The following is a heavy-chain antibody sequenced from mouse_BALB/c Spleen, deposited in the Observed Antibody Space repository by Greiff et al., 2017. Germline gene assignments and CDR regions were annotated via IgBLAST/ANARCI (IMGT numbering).Heavy chain of an antibody. CDR3: ARERGGLGGNFDD. Sequence: QVQLKESGPGLVAPSQSLSITCTVSGFSLTSYGVHWVRQPPGKGLEWLGVIWAGGSTNYNSALMSRLSISKDNSKSQVFLKMNSLQTDDTAMYYCARERGGLGGNFDDWGQGTTLTVSS. J-gene: IGHJ2*01. V-gene: IGHV2-9*02. CDR1: GFSLTSYG. CDR2: IWAGGST. D-gene: IGHD3-3*01.